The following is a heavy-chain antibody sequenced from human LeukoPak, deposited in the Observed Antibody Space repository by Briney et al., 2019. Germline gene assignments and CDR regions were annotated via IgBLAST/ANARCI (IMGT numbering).Heavy chain of an antibody. CDR2: ISGSGGST. Sequence: GGSLRLSCAASGFTLSGYARTWVPRPPGKGLEGSQPISGSGGSTYYADSVKGRFTMSRDNSKNTLYLQMNSLRAEDTAVYYCAKSPTRITMVRGVDYWGQGTLVTVSS. CDR1: GFTLSGYA. V-gene: IGHV3-23*01. D-gene: IGHD3-10*01. CDR3: AKSPTRITMVRGVDY. J-gene: IGHJ4*02.